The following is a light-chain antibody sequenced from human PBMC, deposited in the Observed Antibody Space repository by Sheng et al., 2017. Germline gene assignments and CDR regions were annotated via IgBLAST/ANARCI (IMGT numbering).Light chain of an antibody. V-gene: IGLV1-51*02. CDR3: GTWDSSLSGGRV. CDR1: SSNIGAGYD. J-gene: IGLJ3*02. CDR2: ENN. Sequence: QSVLTQPPSVSGAPGQRVTISCTGSSSNIGAGYDVHWYQQLPGTAPKLLIYENNKRPSGIPDRFSGSKSGTSATLGITGLQTGDEADYYCGTWDSSLSGGRVLGGGTKLTVL.